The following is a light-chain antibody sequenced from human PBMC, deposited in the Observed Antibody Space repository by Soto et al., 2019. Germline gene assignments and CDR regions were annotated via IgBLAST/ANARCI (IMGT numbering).Light chain of an antibody. Sequence: DIQMTQSPSTLSASVGDRVTITCRASQNIASWLAWYQQRPGKAPKLLIYLASTLEIGVPSRFSGSGSGAEFSLTIATLQPGDFATYDGERYNCFSASFGQGTLLEIK. CDR2: LAS. J-gene: IGKJ5*01. V-gene: IGKV1-5*01. CDR3: ERYNCFSAS. CDR1: QNIASW.